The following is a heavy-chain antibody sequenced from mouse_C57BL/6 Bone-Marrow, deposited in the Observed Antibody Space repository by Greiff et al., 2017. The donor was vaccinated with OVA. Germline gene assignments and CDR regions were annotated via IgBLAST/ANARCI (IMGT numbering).Heavy chain of an antibody. CDR2: IDPSDSYT. D-gene: IGHD2-2*01. CDR1: GYTFTSYW. Sequence: QVQLQQPGAELVKPGASVKLSCKASGYTFTSYWMQWVKQRPGQGLEWIGEIDPSDSYTNYNQKFKGKATLTVDTSSSTAYMQLSRLTSEDSAVYYCARGRSMVTTGGFSYWGQGTLVTVSA. CDR3: ARGRSMVTTGGFSY. J-gene: IGHJ3*01. V-gene: IGHV1-50*01.